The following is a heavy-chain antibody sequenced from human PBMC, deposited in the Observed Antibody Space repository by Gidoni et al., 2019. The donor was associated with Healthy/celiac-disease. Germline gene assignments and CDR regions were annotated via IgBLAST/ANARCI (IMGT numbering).Heavy chain of an antibody. Sequence: QVQLQQWGAGLLKPSETLYRTCAGYGGSFSGYSWSWIRQPPGKGLEWIGELNHSGRTNYNPSLKSRVPISVDTSKNQFSLKLSSVTAADPAVYYCARGRGSSWYSVWFDPWGQGTLVTVSS. D-gene: IGHD6-13*01. CDR2: LNHSGRT. V-gene: IGHV4-34*01. J-gene: IGHJ5*02. CDR3: ARGRGSSWYSVWFDP. CDR1: GGSFSGYS.